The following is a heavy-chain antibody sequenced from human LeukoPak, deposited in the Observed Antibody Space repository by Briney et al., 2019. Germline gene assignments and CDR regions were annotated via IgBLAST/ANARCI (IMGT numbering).Heavy chain of an antibody. CDR1: GGSISSYY. CDR2: IYYSGST. Sequence: PSETLSLTCTVSGGSISSYYWSWIRQPPGKGLEWIGYIYYSGSTNYNPSLKSRVTISVDTSKNQFSLKLSSVTAADTAVYYCAKARYSSSFFDYWGQGTLVTVSS. V-gene: IGHV4-59*01. J-gene: IGHJ4*02. CDR3: AKARYSSSFFDY. D-gene: IGHD6-13*01.